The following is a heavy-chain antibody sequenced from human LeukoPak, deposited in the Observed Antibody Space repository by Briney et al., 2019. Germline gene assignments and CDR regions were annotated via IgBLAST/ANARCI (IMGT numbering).Heavy chain of an antibody. D-gene: IGHD6-19*01. Sequence: PGGSLRLSCAASGFTFSSYWMSWVRQAPGKGLEWVANIKQDGSEKYYVDSVKGRFTISRDNAKNSLYLQMNSLRAEDTAVYYCARVRGWIAVAGNDAFDIWGQGTMVTVSS. CDR2: IKQDGSEK. J-gene: IGHJ3*02. V-gene: IGHV3-7*01. CDR3: ARVRGWIAVAGNDAFDI. CDR1: GFTFSSYW.